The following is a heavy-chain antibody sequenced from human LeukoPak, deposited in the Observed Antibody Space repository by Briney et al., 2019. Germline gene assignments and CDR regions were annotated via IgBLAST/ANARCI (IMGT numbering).Heavy chain of an antibody. CDR3: AKDRGNAYYDFWSGYSPDAFDI. CDR1: GFTFDDYA. D-gene: IGHD3-3*01. Sequence: GGSLRLSCAASGFTFDDYAMHWVRQAPGKGLAWVSGISWNSGSIGYADSVKGRFTISRDNAKNSLYLQMNSLRAEDTALYYCAKDRGNAYYDFWSGYSPDAFDIWGQGTMVTVSS. CDR2: ISWNSGSI. V-gene: IGHV3-9*01. J-gene: IGHJ3*02.